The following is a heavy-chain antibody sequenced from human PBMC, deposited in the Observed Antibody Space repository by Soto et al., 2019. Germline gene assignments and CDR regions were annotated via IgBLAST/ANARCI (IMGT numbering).Heavy chain of an antibody. CDR1: GFTFGSYG. D-gene: IGHD6-6*01. CDR3: AKDHGSIAARFYMDV. V-gene: IGHV3-30*18. J-gene: IGHJ6*03. Sequence: QVQLVESGGGVVQPGRSLRLSCAASGFTFGSYGMHWVRQAPGKGLEWVAVISYDGSNKYYADSVKGRFTISRDNSKNTLYLQMNSLRAEDTAVYYCAKDHGSIAARFYMDVWGKGTTVTVSS. CDR2: ISYDGSNK.